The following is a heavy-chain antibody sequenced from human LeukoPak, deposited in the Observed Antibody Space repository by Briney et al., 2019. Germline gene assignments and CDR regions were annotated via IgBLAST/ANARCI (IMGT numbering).Heavy chain of an antibody. Sequence: GGSLRLSCAASGFTFSSYGMHWVRQAPGKGLEWVAVISYDGSNKYYADSVKGRFTISRDNSKNTPYLQMNSLRAEDTAVYYCARDGIGYDFWSGYYTYYYYYMDVWGKGTTVTVSS. CDR1: GFTFSSYG. J-gene: IGHJ6*03. D-gene: IGHD3-3*01. CDR2: ISYDGSNK. V-gene: IGHV3-30*19. CDR3: ARDGIGYDFWSGYYTYYYYYMDV.